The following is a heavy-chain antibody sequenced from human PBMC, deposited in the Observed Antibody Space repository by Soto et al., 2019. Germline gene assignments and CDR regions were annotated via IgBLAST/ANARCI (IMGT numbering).Heavy chain of an antibody. J-gene: IGHJ5*02. CDR3: ASLPMVRAGGWFDP. D-gene: IGHD3-10*01. Sequence: QLQLQESGPGLVKPSETLSLTCTVSGGSISSSSYYWGWIRQPPGKGLEWIGSIYYSGSTYYNPSLKSRVTISVATSKNQFSLKLSSVTAADTAVYYCASLPMVRAGGWFDPWGQGTLVTVSS. V-gene: IGHV4-39*01. CDR1: GGSISSSSYY. CDR2: IYYSGST.